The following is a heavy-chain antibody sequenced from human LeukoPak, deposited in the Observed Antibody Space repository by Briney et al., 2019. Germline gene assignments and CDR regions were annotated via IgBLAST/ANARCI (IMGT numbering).Heavy chain of an antibody. Sequence: SETLSFTCTVSGDSMGENYWSWIRQPPGKRLEYIGFIYRTGSSNYNPSLKSRVTMSIDTSKNQFSLKLNSVTAADTAVYYCARGSSSWYLIFDHWGQGTLVTVSS. J-gene: IGHJ4*02. CDR1: GDSMGENY. CDR2: IYRTGSS. CDR3: ARGSSSWYLIFDH. V-gene: IGHV4-59*01. D-gene: IGHD6-13*01.